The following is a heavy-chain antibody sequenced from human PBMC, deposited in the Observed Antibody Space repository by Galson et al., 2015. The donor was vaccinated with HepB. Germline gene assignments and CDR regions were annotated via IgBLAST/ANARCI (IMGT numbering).Heavy chain of an antibody. CDR1: GLTFSSYG. V-gene: IGHV3-30*03. CDR2: ISYDGSNK. J-gene: IGHJ4*02. D-gene: IGHD2-2*01. CDR3: ARDSVQYCSSTSCYWAFDY. Sequence: SLRLSCAASGLTFSSYGMHWVRQAPGKGLEWVAVISYDGSNKYYADSVKGRVTISRDNSKNTLYLQINSLRAGDTAVYYCARDSVQYCSSTSCYWAFDYWGQGTLVTVSS.